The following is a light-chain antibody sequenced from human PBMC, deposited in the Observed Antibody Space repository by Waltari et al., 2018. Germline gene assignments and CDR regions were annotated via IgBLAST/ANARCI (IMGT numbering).Light chain of an antibody. CDR2: AAS. CDR3: LQDYNYPLT. V-gene: IGKV1-6*01. J-gene: IGKJ4*01. Sequence: AIQMTQSPSSLSASVGDRVIITCRASQGIRNDLGWYQQKPGEAPKLLIYAASTLQSGVSSRFSGSGSGTDFTLTISSLQPEDFATYYCLQDYNYPLTFGGGTKVEIK. CDR1: QGIRND.